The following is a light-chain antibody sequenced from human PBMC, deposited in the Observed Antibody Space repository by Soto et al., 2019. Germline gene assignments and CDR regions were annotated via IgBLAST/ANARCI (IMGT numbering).Light chain of an antibody. J-gene: IGLJ2*01. CDR2: DVS. CDR3: SSNTCGSSIKV. Sequence: QSALTQPASVSGSPGQSITISCTGTSSDVGGYNYVSWYQQHPGKAPKLMIYDVSNRPSGVSNRFSGSKSGNTASLTISGLEVEDEAEYYCSSNTCGSSIKVFGAGTKLTVL. CDR1: SSDVGGYNY. V-gene: IGLV2-14*01.